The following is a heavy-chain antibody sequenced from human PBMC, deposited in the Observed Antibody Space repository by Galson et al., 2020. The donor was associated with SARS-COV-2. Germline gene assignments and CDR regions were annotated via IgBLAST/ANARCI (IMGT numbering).Heavy chain of an antibody. V-gene: IGHV5-51*01. CDR2: VFPSDSET. D-gene: IGHD2-8*01. J-gene: IGHJ6*02. CDR1: GYRFTSYW. Sequence: GESLKISCQASGYRFTSYWNGWVRQMPGKGLEWMGIVFPSDSETRYSPSFQGQVTISADKSNSVAYLQWSSLKASDTAMYYCARHTADCTNGICYADYYHGMDVWGQGTAVTVS. CDR3: ARHTADCTNGICYADYYHGMDV.